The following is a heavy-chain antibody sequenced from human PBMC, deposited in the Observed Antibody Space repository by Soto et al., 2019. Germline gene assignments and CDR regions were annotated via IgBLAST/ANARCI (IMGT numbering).Heavy chain of an antibody. V-gene: IGHV4-30-4*01. Sequence: SETLSLTCTVSGGSISSGDYYWSWIRQPPGKGLEWIGYIYYSGSTYYNPSLKSRATISVDTSKNQFSLKLSSVTAADTAVYYCARAHSDIVVVPAALNWFDPWGQGTLVTVSS. J-gene: IGHJ5*02. CDR1: GGSISSGDYY. D-gene: IGHD2-2*01. CDR2: IYYSGST. CDR3: ARAHSDIVVVPAALNWFDP.